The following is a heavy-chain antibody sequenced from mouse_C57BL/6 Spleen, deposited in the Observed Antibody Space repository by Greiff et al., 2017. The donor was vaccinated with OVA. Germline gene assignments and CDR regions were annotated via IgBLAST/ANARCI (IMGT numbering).Heavy chain of an antibody. CDR1: GFTFSDYG. J-gene: IGHJ1*03. V-gene: IGHV5-17*01. CDR3: ARGNYYGSSYWYFDV. CDR2: ISSGSSTI. D-gene: IGHD1-1*01. Sequence: EVQRVESGGGLVKPGGSLKLSCAASGFTFSDYGMHWVRQAPEKGLEWVAYISSGSSTIYYADTVKGRFTISRDNAKNTLFLQMTSLRSEDTAMYYCARGNYYGSSYWYFDVWGTGTTVTVSS.